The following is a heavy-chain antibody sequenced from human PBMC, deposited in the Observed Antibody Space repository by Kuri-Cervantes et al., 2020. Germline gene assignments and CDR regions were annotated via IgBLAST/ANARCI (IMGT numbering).Heavy chain of an antibody. V-gene: IGHV3-33*01. CDR3: AREYFIRAEDAFDI. CDR2: IWYDGSNK. D-gene: IGHD3-10*01. J-gene: IGHJ3*02. Sequence: GGSLRLSCAASGFTFSSYGMHWVRQAPGKGLEWVAVIWYDGSNKYYADSVKGRFTISRDNSKNTLYLQMNSLRAEDTAVYYCAREYFIRAEDAFDIWGQGTMVTVSS. CDR1: GFTFSSYG.